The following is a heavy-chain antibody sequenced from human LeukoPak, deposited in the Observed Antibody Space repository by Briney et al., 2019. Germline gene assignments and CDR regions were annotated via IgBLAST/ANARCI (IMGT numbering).Heavy chain of an antibody. CDR1: GSTVSSNY. D-gene: IGHD3-22*01. CDR3: ARDLSYYDSSGFDS. CDR2: IYSGGST. V-gene: IGHV3-53*01. J-gene: IGHJ4*02. Sequence: GGSLRLSWAASGSTVSSNYMSWVRQAPGKGLEWAAVIYSGGSTYYADSVKGRCTISRDNSKSTWYRQMNSIRAADTAVYYCARDLSYYDSSGFDSWGQGPLVTVSS.